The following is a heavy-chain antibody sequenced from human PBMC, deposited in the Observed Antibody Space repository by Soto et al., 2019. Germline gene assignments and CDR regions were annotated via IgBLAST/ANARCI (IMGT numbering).Heavy chain of an antibody. V-gene: IGHV3-15*07. D-gene: IGHD1-7*01. CDR2: IKSKTDGGTT. CDR3: TTDGAQLELRLLTDFDY. J-gene: IGHJ4*02. Sequence: EVQLVESGGGLVKPGGSLRLSCAASGFTFSNAWMNWVRQAPGKGLEWVGRIKSKTDGGTTDYAAPVKGRFPISRDDSKNTLYLQMNSLKTEDTAVYYCTTDGAQLELRLLTDFDYWGQGTLVTVSS. CDR1: GFTFSNAW.